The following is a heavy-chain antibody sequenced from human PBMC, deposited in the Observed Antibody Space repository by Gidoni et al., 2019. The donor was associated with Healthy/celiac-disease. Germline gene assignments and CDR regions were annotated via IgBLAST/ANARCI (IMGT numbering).Heavy chain of an antibody. CDR1: GGTFSSYA. J-gene: IGHJ3*02. CDR2: IIPIFGTA. CDR3: ARELRGPPVVVIADGDRAFDI. D-gene: IGHD2-21*01. V-gene: IGHV1-69*01. Sequence: QVQLVQSGAEVKKPGSSVKVSCKASGGTFSSYAISWVRQAPGQGLEWMGGIIPIFGTANYAQKFQGRVTITADESTSTAYMELSSLRSEDTAVYYCARELRGPPVVVIADGDRAFDIWGQGTMVTVSS.